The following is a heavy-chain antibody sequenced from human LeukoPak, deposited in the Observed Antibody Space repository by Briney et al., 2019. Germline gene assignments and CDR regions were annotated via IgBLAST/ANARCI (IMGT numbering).Heavy chain of an antibody. J-gene: IGHJ6*03. D-gene: IGHD6-6*01. CDR2: MNPNSGNT. V-gene: IGHV1-8*03. CDR1: GYTFTSYD. Sequence: ASVKVSCKASGYTFTSYDINWVRQATGQGLEWMGWMNPNSGNTGYAQKFQGRVTITRNTSISTAYMELSSLRSEDTAVYYCASGRWEYSSSRGDYYYMDVCGKGTTVTVSS. CDR3: ASGRWEYSSSRGDYYYMDV.